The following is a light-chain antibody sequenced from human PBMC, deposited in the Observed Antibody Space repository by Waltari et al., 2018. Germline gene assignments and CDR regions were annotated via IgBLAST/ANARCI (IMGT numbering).Light chain of an antibody. Sequence: SFDLTQPLSVSVSLGQTARLPCGGNNIGSKNVHWYLQRPGLAPVLVIYADSNRPSGIPERFSGSNSGNTATLTISRVQADDGADYYCQVWDGSTVVFGGGTKLTVV. CDR3: QVWDGSTVV. V-gene: IGLV3-9*01. CDR2: ADS. J-gene: IGLJ2*01. CDR1: NIGSKN.